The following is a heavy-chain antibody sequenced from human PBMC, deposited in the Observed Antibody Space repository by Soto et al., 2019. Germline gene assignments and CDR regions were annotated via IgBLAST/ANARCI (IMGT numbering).Heavy chain of an antibody. CDR2: IIAIFGTA. CDR3: ARAYIVLVPAPPRY. V-gene: IGHV1-69*13. D-gene: IGHD2-2*01. Sequence: ASVKVSCKASGYTFTSYAMHWVRQAPGQGLEWMGGIIAIFGTANYAQKFQGRVTITADESTSTAYMELSSLRSEDTAVYYCARAYIVLVPAPPRYWGQGTLVTVSS. J-gene: IGHJ4*02. CDR1: GYTFTSYA.